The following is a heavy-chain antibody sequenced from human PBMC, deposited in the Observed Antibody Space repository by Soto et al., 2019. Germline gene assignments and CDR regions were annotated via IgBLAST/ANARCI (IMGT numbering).Heavy chain of an antibody. CDR1: GFTFSSYG. CDR3: AKDLGGIFGVVKPDY. Sequence: GGSLRLSCAASGFTFSSYGMHWVRQAPGKGLEWVAVISYDGSNKYYADSVKGRFTISRDNSKNTLYLQMNSLRAEDTAVYYCAKDLGGIFGVVKPDYWGQGTLVTVSS. CDR2: ISYDGSNK. J-gene: IGHJ4*02. V-gene: IGHV3-30*18. D-gene: IGHD3-3*01.